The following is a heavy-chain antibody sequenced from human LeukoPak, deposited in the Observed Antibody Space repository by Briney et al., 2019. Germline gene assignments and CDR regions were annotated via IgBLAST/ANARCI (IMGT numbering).Heavy chain of an antibody. CDR3: ARGLYGSGSGAF. J-gene: IGHJ3*01. D-gene: IGHD3-10*01. V-gene: IGHV1-2*02. CDR2: ITPKNGET. CDR1: GYTFIDYY. Sequence: ASVKVSCKASGYTFIDYYIHWVRQAPGQGLEWMGWITPKNGETNYAQKLVGRVTITWDTSINTVYMELRRLKSDDTAVYYCARGLYGSGSGAFWGQGTMVTVSS.